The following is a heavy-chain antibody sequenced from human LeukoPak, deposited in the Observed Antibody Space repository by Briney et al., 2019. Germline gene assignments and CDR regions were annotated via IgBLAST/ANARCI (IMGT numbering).Heavy chain of an antibody. D-gene: IGHD4-17*01. Sequence: SETLSLTCTVSGGSVSSSNYFWSGIRQPPGQGLEWIGNIYNIGNTNHNPSLKSRVTISVDTSKNQFSLKLSSVTAADTAVYYCAREGYGDPHFFDYWGQGTLVTVSS. CDR2: IYNIGNT. CDR3: AREGYGDPHFFDY. V-gene: IGHV4-61*01. J-gene: IGHJ4*02. CDR1: GGSVSSSNYF.